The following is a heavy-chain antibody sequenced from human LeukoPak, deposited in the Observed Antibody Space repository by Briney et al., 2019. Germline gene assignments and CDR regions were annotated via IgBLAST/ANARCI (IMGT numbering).Heavy chain of an antibody. CDR1: GFTFSSYA. Sequence: GGSLRLSCAASGFTFSSYAMHWVRQAPGKGLEWVAVISYDGSNKYYADSVKGRFTISRDNSKNTLYLQMNSLRAEDTAVYYCARDFYDSSGYYRDYWGQGTLVTVSS. CDR3: ARDFYDSSGYYRDY. D-gene: IGHD3-22*01. CDR2: ISYDGSNK. J-gene: IGHJ4*02. V-gene: IGHV3-30-3*01.